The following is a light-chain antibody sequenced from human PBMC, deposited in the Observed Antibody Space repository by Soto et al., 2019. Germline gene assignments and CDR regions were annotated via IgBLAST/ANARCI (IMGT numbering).Light chain of an antibody. CDR2: AAS. CDR1: QSISNY. Sequence: EIQRTQSSSSLSASVGDRVTITCRASQSISNYLNWYQQKPGKAPNLLIHAASSLQSGVPPRFSGSASGTDGTITISRLEKEDGSVYYCQQYGTSTRTFGQGTKVDIK. CDR3: QQYGTSTRT. V-gene: IGKV1-39*01. J-gene: IGKJ1*01.